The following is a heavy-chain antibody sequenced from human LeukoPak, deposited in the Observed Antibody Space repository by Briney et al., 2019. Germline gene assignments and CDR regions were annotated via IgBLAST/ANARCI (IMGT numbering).Heavy chain of an antibody. D-gene: IGHD2-21*02. CDR1: GFTFSSYA. V-gene: IGHV3-23*01. Sequence: GGSLRLSCAASGFTFSSYAMSWVRQAPGKGLEWVSAISGSGGSTYYADSVKGRFTISRDNSKNTLYLQMNSLRAEDTAVYYCARAIYCGGDCYLYYFDYWGQGILVTVSS. J-gene: IGHJ4*02. CDR3: ARAIYCGGDCYLYYFDY. CDR2: ISGSGGST.